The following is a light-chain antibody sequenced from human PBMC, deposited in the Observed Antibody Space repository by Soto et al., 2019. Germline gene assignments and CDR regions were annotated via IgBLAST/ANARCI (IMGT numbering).Light chain of an antibody. Sequence: EIVMTQSPATLSVSPGEGATLSCRASQSVTSDLAWYQQKPGQAPRLFIYRASTRATGIPARFSGSGSGTEFTLTISSLQSEDFAVYYCQQYEERPWTFGPGTKVDIK. CDR3: QQYEERPWT. V-gene: IGKV3-15*01. J-gene: IGKJ1*01. CDR2: RAS. CDR1: QSVTSD.